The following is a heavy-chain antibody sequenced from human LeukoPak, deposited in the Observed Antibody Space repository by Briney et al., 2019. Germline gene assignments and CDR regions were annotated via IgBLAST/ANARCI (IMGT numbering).Heavy chain of an antibody. D-gene: IGHD3-3*01. V-gene: IGHV2-5*01. CDR1: GFSLSTGEVG. CDR2: IYWNDDK. CDR3: AHSRYYNFWSGYPYFDY. J-gene: IGHJ4*02. Sequence: SGPTLVKPTQTLTLTCTFSGFSLSTGEVGVGWIRQPPGKALEWLALIYWNDDKRYSPSLKTRLTITKDTSKNQVVLTMTNMDSVDTATYYCAHSRYYNFWSGYPYFDYWGQGTQVTVSP.